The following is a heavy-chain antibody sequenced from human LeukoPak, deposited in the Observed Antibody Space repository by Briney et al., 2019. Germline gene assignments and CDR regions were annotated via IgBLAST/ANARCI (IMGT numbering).Heavy chain of an antibody. V-gene: IGHV3-74*01. Sequence: PGGSLRLSCAASGFTFSSYWMHWVRQAPGQGLVWVSRINSDGSSTTYADSVKGRFTISRDNAKNTLYLQMNSLRAEDTAMCYCVSFASGSWSYWGQGTLVTVSS. J-gene: IGHJ4*02. D-gene: IGHD3-10*01. CDR1: GFTFSSYW. CDR2: INSDGSST. CDR3: VSFASGSWSY.